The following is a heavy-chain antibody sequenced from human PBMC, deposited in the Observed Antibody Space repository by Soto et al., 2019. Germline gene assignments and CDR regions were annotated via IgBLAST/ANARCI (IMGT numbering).Heavy chain of an antibody. CDR3: ARVATAMATVFDC. J-gene: IGHJ4*02. CDR2: INPSGGST. V-gene: IGHV1-46*01. D-gene: IGHD5-18*01. Sequence: GASVKVSCKASGYTFSSYYMHWVRQAPGQGLEWMAIINPSGGSTNYAQKFQGRVTLTRDTSTSTVYMELSSLRSEDTAVYYCARVATAMATVFDCWGQGTLVTVSS. CDR1: GYTFSSYY.